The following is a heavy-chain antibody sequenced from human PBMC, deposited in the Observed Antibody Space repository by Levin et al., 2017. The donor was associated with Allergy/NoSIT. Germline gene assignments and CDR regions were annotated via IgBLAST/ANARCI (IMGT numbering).Heavy chain of an antibody. CDR3: ARADESSGFYYPFDY. CDR2: IYSCGHT. J-gene: IGHJ4*02. V-gene: IGHV3-66*01. D-gene: IGHD3-22*01. Sequence: SCAASGFTVSSNYMSWVRQAPGKGLEWVSVIYSCGHTHYADSVKGRFTISRDNSRNTVYLQMNSLRAEDTAVYYCARADESSGFYYPFDYWGQGTLVTVSS. CDR1: GFTVSSNY.